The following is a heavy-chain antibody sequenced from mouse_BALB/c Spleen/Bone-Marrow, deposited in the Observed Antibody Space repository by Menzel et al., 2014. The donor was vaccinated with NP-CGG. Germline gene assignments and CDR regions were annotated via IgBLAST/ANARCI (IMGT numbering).Heavy chain of an antibody. CDR1: GYTFTDYY. J-gene: IGHJ3*01. CDR2: IYPGSGNT. D-gene: IGHD2-1*01. V-gene: IGHV1-77*01. Sequence: VQLQQSGAELARPGTSVKLSCKASGYTFTDYYINWVKRRTGQGLEWIGEIYPGSGNTYYNEKFKGKATLTADKSSSTVNIHLSSLTSEDSAVYFCARDHYGNYEGFDYWGQGTLVTVSA. CDR3: ARDHYGNYEGFDY.